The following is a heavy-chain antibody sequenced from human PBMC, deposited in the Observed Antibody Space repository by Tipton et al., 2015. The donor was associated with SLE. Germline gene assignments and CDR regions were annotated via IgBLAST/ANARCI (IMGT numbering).Heavy chain of an antibody. V-gene: IGHV4-39*07. CDR3: ARHQSSGPQPYY. Sequence: TLSLTCTVSGASITSTTFYWAWIRQPPGKGLEWIGTLYFGVNTYSNPSLKSRVTMSGDTSQSQFSLKLNSVTAADTAVYYCARHQSSGPQPYYWGQGTLVTVSS. CDR1: GASITSTTFY. D-gene: IGHD6-19*01. J-gene: IGHJ4*02. CDR2: LYFGVNT.